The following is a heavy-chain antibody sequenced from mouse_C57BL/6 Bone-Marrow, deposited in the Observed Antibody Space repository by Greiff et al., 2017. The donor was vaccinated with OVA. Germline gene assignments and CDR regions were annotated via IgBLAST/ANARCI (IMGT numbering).Heavy chain of an antibody. CDR2: ITPGSGGT. Sequence: VQLQQSGAELVRPGTSVKVSCKASGYAFTNYLIEWVKQRPGQGLEWIGVITPGSGGTNYNEKFKGNATLSADTSSSTAYMQPRSLNSEDSAVYVCARYAYYDVRGDGYFDVWGTGTTVTVSS. CDR3: ARYAYYDVRGDGYFDV. V-gene: IGHV1-54*01. CDR1: GYAFTNYL. J-gene: IGHJ1*03. D-gene: IGHD1-1*01.